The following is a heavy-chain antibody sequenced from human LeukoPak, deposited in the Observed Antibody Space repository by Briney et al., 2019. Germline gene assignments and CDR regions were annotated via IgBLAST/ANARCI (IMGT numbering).Heavy chain of an antibody. V-gene: IGHV4-59*01. CDR1: GGSISSYY. CDR2: IYYSGST. Sequence: SETLSVTCTVSGGSISSYYWSWIRQPPGKKLQWIGYIYYSGSTNYNPSLKSRVTISVDTSKNQFSLKLSSVTAADTAVYYCARESLLNWFDPWGQGTLVTVSS. J-gene: IGHJ5*02. CDR3: ARESLLNWFDP.